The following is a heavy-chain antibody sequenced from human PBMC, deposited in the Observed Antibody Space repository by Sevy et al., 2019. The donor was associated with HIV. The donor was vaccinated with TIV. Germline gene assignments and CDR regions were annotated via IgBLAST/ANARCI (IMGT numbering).Heavy chain of an antibody. D-gene: IGHD2-15*01. V-gene: IGHV1-58*01. CDR2: IVVGSGNT. Sequence: ASVKVSCKASGFTFTSSAVQWVRQARGQRLEWIGWIVVGSGNTNYAQKFQETVTITRDMSTSTAYMELSSLRSEDTAVYYCAADYCSGGICYYYYMDVWGKGTTVTVSS. CDR3: AADYCSGGICYYYYMDV. J-gene: IGHJ6*03. CDR1: GFTFTSSA.